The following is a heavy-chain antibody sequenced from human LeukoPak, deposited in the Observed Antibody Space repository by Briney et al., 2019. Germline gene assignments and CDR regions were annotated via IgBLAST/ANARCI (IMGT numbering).Heavy chain of an antibody. CDR1: GFTFSDYY. CDR3: ARAWAARPRGWFDP. CDR2: ISSSGSTI. D-gene: IGHD6-6*01. V-gene: IGHV3-11*01. Sequence: GGSLRLSRAASGFTFSDYYMSWIRQAPGKGLEWVSYISSSGSTIYYADSVKGRFTISRDNAKNSLYLQMNSLRAEDTAVYYCARAWAARPRGWFDPWGQGTLVTVSS. J-gene: IGHJ5*02.